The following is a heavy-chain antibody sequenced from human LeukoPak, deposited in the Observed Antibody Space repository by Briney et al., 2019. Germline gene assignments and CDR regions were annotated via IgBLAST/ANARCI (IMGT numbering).Heavy chain of an antibody. D-gene: IGHD3-22*01. CDR3: ARDLSYDSSGYYYDY. CDR1: GXTFTSYG. Sequence: GGSLRLSCTASGXTFTSYGMNWVRQAPGKGLEWVSYITSGRSHTNYADSVKGRFTISRDNAKNSVYLQMNSLRAEDTAVYYCARDLSYDSSGYYYDYWGQGTLVTVSS. V-gene: IGHV3-21*05. CDR2: ITSGRSHT. J-gene: IGHJ4*02.